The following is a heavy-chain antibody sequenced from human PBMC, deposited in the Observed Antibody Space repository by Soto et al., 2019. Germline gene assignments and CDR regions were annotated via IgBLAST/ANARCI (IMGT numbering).Heavy chain of an antibody. V-gene: IGHV6-1*01. CDR2: TYYRSRWYN. CDR1: GDSVSSNSAA. J-gene: IGHJ6*03. D-gene: IGHD1-7*01. Sequence: SQTLSLTCVISGDSVSSNSAAWNWIRLSPSRGLEWLARTYYRSRWYNDYAVSVRSRITVNPDTSKNQFSLQLTSVTPEDTAVYYCAGTTSHQWYYMDVWGKGTAVTVSS. CDR3: AGTTSHQWYYMDV.